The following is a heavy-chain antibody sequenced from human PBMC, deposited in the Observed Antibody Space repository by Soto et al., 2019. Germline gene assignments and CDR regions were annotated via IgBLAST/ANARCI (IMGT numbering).Heavy chain of an antibody. J-gene: IGHJ5*02. Sequence: SETLSLTCTVSGGSISSSSYYWGWIRQPPGKGLQWIGSIYYSGSTYYNPSLKSRVTISVDTSKNQFSLKLSSVTAADTAVYNCATLNCSSTSCYESGGWNWLDPWGQGTLVTFSS. CDR1: GGSISSSSYY. CDR3: ATLNCSSTSCYESGGWNWLDP. D-gene: IGHD2-2*01. CDR2: IYYSGST. V-gene: IGHV4-39*01.